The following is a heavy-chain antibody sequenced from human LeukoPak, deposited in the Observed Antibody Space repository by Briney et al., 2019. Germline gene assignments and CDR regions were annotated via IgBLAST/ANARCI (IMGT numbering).Heavy chain of an antibody. CDR2: ISGSGGST. CDR1: GFTFSSYA. V-gene: IGHV3-23*01. D-gene: IGHD2-21*02. CDR3: AKQASDYCGGDCYPDY. Sequence: GGSLRLSCAASGFTFSSYAMSWVRQAPGKGLEWVSAISGSGGSTYYADSVKGRFTISRDNSKNTLYLQMNSLRAEDTAVYYCAKQASDYCGGDCYPDYWGQGTLVTVSS. J-gene: IGHJ4*02.